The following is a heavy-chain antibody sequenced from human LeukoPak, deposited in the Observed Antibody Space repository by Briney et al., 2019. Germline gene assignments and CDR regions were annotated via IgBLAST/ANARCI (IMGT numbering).Heavy chain of an antibody. Sequence: GGSLRLSCAASGFTFSSYGMHWVRQAPGKGLEWVAVIWYDGSNKYYADSVKGRFTISRDNSKNTLYLQMNSLRAEDTAVYYCARRGYSYGPRGPNYYYGMDVWGQGTTVTVSS. D-gene: IGHD5-18*01. CDR2: IWYDGSNK. J-gene: IGHJ6*02. CDR3: ARRGYSYGPRGPNYYYGMDV. CDR1: GFTFSSYG. V-gene: IGHV3-33*01.